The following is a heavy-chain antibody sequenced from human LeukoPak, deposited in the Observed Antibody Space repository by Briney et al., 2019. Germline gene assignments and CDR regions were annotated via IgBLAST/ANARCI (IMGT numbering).Heavy chain of an antibody. D-gene: IGHD1-1*01. V-gene: IGHV4-59*01. CDR1: GGSISSYY. Sequence: SETLSLTCTVSGGSISSYYWSWIRQPPGKGLEWIGYIYYSGSTNYKPSLKSRVTISVDTSKNQFSLNLRSVTAADTAVYYCARAHKLSAFDIWGQGTMVTVSS. CDR3: ARAHKLSAFDI. J-gene: IGHJ3*02. CDR2: IYYSGST.